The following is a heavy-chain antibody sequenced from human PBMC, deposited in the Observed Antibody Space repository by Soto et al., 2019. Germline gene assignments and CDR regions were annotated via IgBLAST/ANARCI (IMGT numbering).Heavy chain of an antibody. CDR2: IIHSGDST. V-gene: IGHV3-23*01. J-gene: IGHJ4*02. Sequence: GXSLRLSYAASGFNFITYAVSWVRQAPGKGLEWVSKIIHSGDSTYYADSVKGRFTISRDNSKNTVYLQMNSLRAEDTAVYYCATGQQLGYWGQGTLVTVSS. D-gene: IGHD6-13*01. CDR3: ATGQQLGY. CDR1: GFNFITYA.